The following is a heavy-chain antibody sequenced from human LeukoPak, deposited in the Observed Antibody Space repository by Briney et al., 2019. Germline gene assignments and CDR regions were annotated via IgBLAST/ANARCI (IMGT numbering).Heavy chain of an antibody. J-gene: IGHJ4*02. D-gene: IGHD3-10*01. Sequence: GGSLRLSCAASGFTFSSYGMHWVRQAPGKGLEWVAVISYDGSNKYYADSVKGRFTISRDNSKNTLYLQMNSLRAEDTAVYYCARDLSLRMVRGYDYWGQGTLVTVSS. CDR2: ISYDGSNK. CDR3: ARDLSLRMVRGYDY. CDR1: GFTFSSYG. V-gene: IGHV3-30*03.